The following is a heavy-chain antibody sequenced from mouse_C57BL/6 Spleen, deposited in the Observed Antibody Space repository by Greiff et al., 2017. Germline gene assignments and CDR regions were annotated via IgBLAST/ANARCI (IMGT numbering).Heavy chain of an antibody. CDR2: IDPETGGT. Sequence: SGAELVRPGASVTLSCKASGYTFTDYEMHWVKQTPVHGLEWIGAIDPETGGTAYNQKFKGKAILTADKSSSTAYMELRSLTSEDSAVYYCTRHYSNYEGYYYAMDYWGQGTSVTVSS. J-gene: IGHJ4*01. CDR1: GYTFTDYE. D-gene: IGHD2-5*01. V-gene: IGHV1-15*01. CDR3: TRHYSNYEGYYYAMDY.